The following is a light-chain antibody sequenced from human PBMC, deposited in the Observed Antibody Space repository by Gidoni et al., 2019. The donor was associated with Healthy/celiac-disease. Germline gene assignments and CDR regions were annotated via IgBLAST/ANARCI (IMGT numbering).Light chain of an antibody. CDR1: QDTSNY. CDR3: QQYDNLPLT. J-gene: IGKJ4*01. V-gene: IGKV1-33*01. Sequence: DIQMTQSPSSLSASVGDRVTITCQASQDTSNYLYWYQQKPGTAPKLLIYDASNLETGVPSRFSGSGSGTDFTFTIRSLQPEDIATYYCQQYDNLPLTFGGGTKVEIK. CDR2: DAS.